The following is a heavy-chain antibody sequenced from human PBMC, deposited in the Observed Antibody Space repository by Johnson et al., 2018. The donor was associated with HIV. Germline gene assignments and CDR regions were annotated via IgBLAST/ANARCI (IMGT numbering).Heavy chain of an antibody. CDR3: TTKGRYSGNLWAFDI. Sequence: VQLVESGGGLVKSGGSLRLSCAASGFTFSDAWMSWVRQVPGKGLEWVGRIKSKTDGGTPDYAAPVKGRFTISRDDSKNTLYLQMNSLKTEDTAVYYCTTKGRYSGNLWAFDIWGQGTMVTVSS. J-gene: IGHJ3*02. CDR2: IKSKTDGGTP. V-gene: IGHV3-15*01. CDR1: GFTFSDAW. D-gene: IGHD1-26*01.